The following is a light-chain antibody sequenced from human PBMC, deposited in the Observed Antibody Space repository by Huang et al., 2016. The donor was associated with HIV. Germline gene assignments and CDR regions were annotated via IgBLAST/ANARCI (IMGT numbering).Light chain of an antibody. Sequence: DIVMTQSPLSLPVTPGEPASISCRSRQSLLHRNGNNHLDWYLQRPGQSPQLLIYLGSNRASGVPDRFSGSGSGTYFTLKISRVAAEDVGVYYCMQALQTPYTFGQGTKLEIK. CDR1: QSLLHRNGNNH. CDR3: MQALQTPYT. J-gene: IGKJ2*01. CDR2: LGS. V-gene: IGKV2-28*01.